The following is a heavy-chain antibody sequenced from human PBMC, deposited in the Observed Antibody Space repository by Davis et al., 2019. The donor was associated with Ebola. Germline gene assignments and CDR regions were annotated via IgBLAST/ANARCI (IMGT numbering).Heavy chain of an antibody. D-gene: IGHD1-26*01. CDR1: GFTFSSYG. V-gene: IGHV3-33*01. CDR2: IWYDGSNK. J-gene: IGHJ5*02. Sequence: GGSLRLSCAASGFTFSSYGMHWVRQAPGKGLEWVAVIWYDGSNKYYADSVKGRFTISRDNSKNTLYLQMGSLRAEDMAVYYCARDSIVGATTSNWFDPWGQGTLVTVSS. CDR3: ARDSIVGATTSNWFDP.